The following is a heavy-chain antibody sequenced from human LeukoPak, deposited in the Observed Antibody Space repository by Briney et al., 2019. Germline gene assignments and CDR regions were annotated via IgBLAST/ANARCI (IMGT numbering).Heavy chain of an antibody. J-gene: IGHJ4*02. CDR2: IIPILGIA. CDR3: ARDPREGSRELLLPNFHY. CDR1: GGTFSSYA. Sequence: SSVTVSCKASGGTFSSYAISWVRQAPGQALEWMGRIIPILGIANYAQKIQGRVTITADKSTSTAYMELSSLRSEDTAVYYCARDPREGSRELLLPNFHYWGQGTLVPVSS. V-gene: IGHV1-69*04. D-gene: IGHD1-26*01.